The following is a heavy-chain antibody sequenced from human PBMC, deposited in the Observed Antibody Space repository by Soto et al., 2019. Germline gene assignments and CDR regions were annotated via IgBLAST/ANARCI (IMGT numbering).Heavy chain of an antibody. Sequence: PGESLKISCTGSGSACTSYWIALVRQMPGTGLEWMGIIYPGDSDTRYSPSFQGQVTLSADKSITTAYLQWSSLKASDPAMYYCARGYCTTTICDPWFDPWGQGTLVTSPQ. J-gene: IGHJ5*02. V-gene: IGHV5-51*01. CDR3: ARGYCTTTICDPWFDP. CDR1: GSACTSYW. CDR2: IYPGDSDT. D-gene: IGHD2-2*01.